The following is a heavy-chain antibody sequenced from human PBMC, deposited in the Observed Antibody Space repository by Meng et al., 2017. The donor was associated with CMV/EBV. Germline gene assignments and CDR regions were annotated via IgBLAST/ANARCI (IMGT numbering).Heavy chain of an antibody. Sequence: SVFTFSSYGMHWVRQAPGKGLEWVTVIWNDGSTKYYADSVKGRFTISRDNSKNMLYLQMNSLRAEDTAVYYCAKARGSGKYYNYFDYWGQGALVTVSS. D-gene: IGHD1-26*01. CDR3: AKARGSGKYYNYFDY. V-gene: IGHV3-33*06. J-gene: IGHJ4*02. CDR1: VFTFSSYG. CDR2: IWNDGSTK.